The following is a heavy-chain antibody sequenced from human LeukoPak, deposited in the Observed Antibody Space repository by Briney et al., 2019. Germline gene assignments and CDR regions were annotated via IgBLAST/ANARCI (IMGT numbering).Heavy chain of an antibody. D-gene: IGHD2-8*01. Sequence: ASVKVSCKASGYTFTSYGISGVRQAPGQGLEWMGWISAYNGNTNYAKKLQGRVTMTTDTSTSTAYMELRSLRSDDTAVYYWAKDAYFTIGLCYLRYWGQGTLVTVSS. CDR1: GYTFTSYG. J-gene: IGHJ4*02. V-gene: IGHV1-18*01. CDR3: AKDAYFTIGLCYLRY. CDR2: ISAYNGNT.